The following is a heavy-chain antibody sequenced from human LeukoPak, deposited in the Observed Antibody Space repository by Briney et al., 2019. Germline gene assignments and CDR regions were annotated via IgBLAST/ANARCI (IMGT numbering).Heavy chain of an antibody. CDR1: GYTFTSYA. D-gene: IGHD6-13*01. Sequence: GASVKVSCKASGYTFTSYAMHWVRQAPGQRLEWMGWVNAGNGNTKYSQEFQGRVTITRDTSASTAYMELSSLRSEDMAVYYCARGGYSSSWYRWNWFDPWGQGTLVTVSS. V-gene: IGHV1-3*03. CDR3: ARGGYSSSWYRWNWFDP. J-gene: IGHJ5*02. CDR2: VNAGNGNT.